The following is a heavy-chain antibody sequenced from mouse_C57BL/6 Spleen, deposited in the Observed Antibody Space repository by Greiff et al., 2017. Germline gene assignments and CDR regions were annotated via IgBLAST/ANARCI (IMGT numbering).Heavy chain of an antibody. CDR2: INPNNGGT. Sequence: EVKLQESGPELVKPGASVKMSCKASGYTFTDYNMHWVKQSHGKSLEWIGYINPNNGGTSYNQKFKGKATLTVNKSSSTAYMELRSLTSEDSAVYYCAREIYDYIYAMDYWGQGTSVTVSS. V-gene: IGHV1-22*01. CDR1: GYTFTDYN. D-gene: IGHD2-4*01. J-gene: IGHJ4*01. CDR3: AREIYDYIYAMDY.